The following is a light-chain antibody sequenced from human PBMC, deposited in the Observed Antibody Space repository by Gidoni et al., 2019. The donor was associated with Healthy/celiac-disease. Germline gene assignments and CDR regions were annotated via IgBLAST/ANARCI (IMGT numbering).Light chain of an antibody. V-gene: IGKV1-9*01. CDR2: AAS. CDR1: QGISSY. CDR3: QQLNSYPPWT. Sequence: IQLTQSPSSLSASVGDRVTITCRASQGISSYLAWYQQNPGKAPKLLIYAASTLQSGVPSRFSGSGSGTDFTLTISSLQPEDFATYYCQQLNSYPPWTFXXXTKVEIK. J-gene: IGKJ1*01.